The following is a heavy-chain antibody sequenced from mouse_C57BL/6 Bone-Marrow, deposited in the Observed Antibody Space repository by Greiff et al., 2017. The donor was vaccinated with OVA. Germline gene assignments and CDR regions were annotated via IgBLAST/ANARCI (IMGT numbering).Heavy chain of an antibody. D-gene: IGHD2-4*01. CDR2: SRNKANDYTT. CDR3: ARDLYDYDLYWYFDV. CDR1: GFTFSDFY. Sequence: EVMLVESGGGLVQSGRSLRLSCATSGFTFSDFYMEWVRQAPGKGLEWIAASRNKANDYTTEYSASVKGRFIVSRDTSQSILYLQMNALRAEDTAIYYCARDLYDYDLYWYFDVWGTGTTVTVSS. J-gene: IGHJ1*03. V-gene: IGHV7-1*01.